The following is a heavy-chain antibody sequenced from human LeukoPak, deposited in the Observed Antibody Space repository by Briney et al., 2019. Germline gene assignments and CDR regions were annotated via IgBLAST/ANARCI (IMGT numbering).Heavy chain of an antibody. D-gene: IGHD6-13*01. Sequence: PVGCLRLSCAASGFTFSSYWMHWVRQAPGRGLVWVSRIHSDGITTNYADSVKGRFTTSRDNAQNTLYLQMNSLRAEDTAVYYCGREYSDSSYFDYWGQGTLVTVSS. CDR1: GFTFSSYW. V-gene: IGHV3-74*01. CDR2: IHSDGITT. J-gene: IGHJ4*02. CDR3: GREYSDSSYFDY.